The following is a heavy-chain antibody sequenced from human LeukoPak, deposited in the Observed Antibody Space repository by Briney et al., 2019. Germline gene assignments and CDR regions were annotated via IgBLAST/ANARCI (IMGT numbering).Heavy chain of an antibody. V-gene: IGHV4-31*03. CDR3: ASLDTFDSSGYYFGY. CDR2: IYYSGST. CDR1: GGFISSGGYY. Sequence: PSETLSLTCTVSGGFISSGGYYWSWIRQHPGKGLEWIGYIYYSGSTYYNPSLKSRVTISVDTSKNQFSLKLSSVTAADTAVYYCASLDTFDSSGYYFGYWGQGTLVTVSS. J-gene: IGHJ4*02. D-gene: IGHD3-22*01.